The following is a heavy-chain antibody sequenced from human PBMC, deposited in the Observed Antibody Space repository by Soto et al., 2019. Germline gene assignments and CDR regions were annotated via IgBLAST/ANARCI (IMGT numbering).Heavy chain of an antibody. Sequence: GGSLRLSCAASGFTFSDNSMKLVRQAPGKGLEWVSSISSTSTYIFYADSLKGRFTIYRDNAKNSLYLQMKSLRAEDTAVYYCARQRDGREGEWWGKGTLVTVSS. CDR1: GFTFSDNS. D-gene: IGHD3-16*01. J-gene: IGHJ4*02. V-gene: IGHV3-21*01. CDR2: ISSTSTYI. CDR3: ARQRDGREGEW.